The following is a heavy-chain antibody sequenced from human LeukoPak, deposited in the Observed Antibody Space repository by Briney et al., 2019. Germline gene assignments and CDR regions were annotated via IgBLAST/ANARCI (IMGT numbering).Heavy chain of an antibody. Sequence: PGGSLRLSCTASGFTFGDYAMSWVRQAPVKELEWVGFIRSKAYGGTTEYAASVKGRFTISRDDSKSIAYLQMNSLKTEDTAVYYCTRGFAGIWYGSLGYWGQGTLVTVSS. D-gene: IGHD6-13*01. CDR2: IRSKAYGGTT. V-gene: IGHV3-49*04. J-gene: IGHJ4*02. CDR1: GFTFGDYA. CDR3: TRGFAGIWYGSLGY.